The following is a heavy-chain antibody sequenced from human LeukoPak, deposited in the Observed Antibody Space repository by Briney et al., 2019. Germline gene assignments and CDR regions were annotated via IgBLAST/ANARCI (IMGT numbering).Heavy chain of an antibody. CDR1: GASISSYY. CDR2: IYYSGNT. CDR3: ARETSQKGAHYMDV. V-gene: IGHV4-59*01. Sequence: PSETLSLTCSVSGASISSYYWTWIRQPPGKGLEWIGYIYYSGNTNYNPSLKSRVTISVDMSKNQFSLKLSSVTAADTAVYYCARETSQKGAHYMDVWGKGTTVTISS. D-gene: IGHD3-16*01. J-gene: IGHJ6*03.